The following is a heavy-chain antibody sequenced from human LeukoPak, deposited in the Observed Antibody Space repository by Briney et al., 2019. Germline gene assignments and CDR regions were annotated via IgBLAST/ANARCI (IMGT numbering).Heavy chain of an antibody. Sequence: PGGSLRLSCAASGFTFSSYAMSWVRQAPGKGLEWVSGIGGSGGSTYYADSVKGRLTISRDNSKNTVYLQMNSLSAEDTAVYYCAKSSGDYKTKFDSWGQGTLVTVSS. J-gene: IGHJ4*02. CDR1: GFTFSSYA. CDR3: AKSSGDYKTKFDS. CDR2: IGGSGGST. D-gene: IGHD4-17*01. V-gene: IGHV3-23*01.